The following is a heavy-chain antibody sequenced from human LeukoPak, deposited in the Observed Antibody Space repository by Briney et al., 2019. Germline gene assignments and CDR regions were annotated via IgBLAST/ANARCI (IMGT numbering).Heavy chain of an antibody. V-gene: IGHV5-51*01. Sequence: WWSWVRQPPGKGLEWMGIIYPGDSDTTYNPSFQGQVTISADKSTNTAYLQWNSLKASDTAMYYCARRAGGVSYYYFDSWGPGTQVAVAS. CDR3: ARRAGGVSYYYFDS. CDR2: IYPGDSDT. D-gene: IGHD2-21*02. J-gene: IGHJ4*02. CDR1: W.